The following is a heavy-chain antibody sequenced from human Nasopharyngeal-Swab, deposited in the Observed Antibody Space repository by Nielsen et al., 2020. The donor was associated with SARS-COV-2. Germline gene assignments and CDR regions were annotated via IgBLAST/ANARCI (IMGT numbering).Heavy chain of an antibody. Sequence: GGSLRLSCAASGFTFNSYALHWVRQAPGTGLEWVAVISYDGSNKYYADSVKGRFTISRDNAKNSLYLQMNSLRVGDTAMYYCARAGYSSGWFSGRWYFDLWGRGTLVTVSS. CDR2: ISYDGSNK. V-gene: IGHV3-30*14. J-gene: IGHJ2*01. CDR1: GFTFNSYA. D-gene: IGHD6-19*01. CDR3: ARAGYSSGWFSGRWYFDL.